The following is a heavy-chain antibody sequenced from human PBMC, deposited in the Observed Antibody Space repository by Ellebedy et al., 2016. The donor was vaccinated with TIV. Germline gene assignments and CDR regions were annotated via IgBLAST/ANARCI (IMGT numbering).Heavy chain of an antibody. CDR1: GYTFTSYQ. V-gene: IGHV1-46*01. D-gene: IGHD2-2*01. CDR2: INPIGGST. CDR3: VRDPVPVPIGPFDY. J-gene: IGHJ4*02. Sequence: ASVKVSXXASGYTFTSYQLHWVRQAPGQGLEWMGIINPIGGSTTYAPEFRGRVTMTRDTSTRTVYMELSSLKSQDTAVHYCVRDPVPVPIGPFDYWGQGTLVTVSS.